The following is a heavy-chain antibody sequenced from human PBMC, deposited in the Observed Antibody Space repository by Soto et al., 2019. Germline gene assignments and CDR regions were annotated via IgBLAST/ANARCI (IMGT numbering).Heavy chain of an antibody. CDR2: ISYDGRNK. CDR3: ARETHRGDYGPLDL. V-gene: IGHV3-30*04. J-gene: IGHJ5*02. Sequence: QVLLVESGGGVVQPGRSLQLSCTASGFSFSKYAMHWVRQAPGKGLEWVAVISYDGRNKDDADSVKGRFTISRDNSKSTLFLQMNSLGPADTAIYYCARETHRGDYGPLDLWGQGILVTVS. D-gene: IGHD4-17*01. CDR1: GFSFSKYA.